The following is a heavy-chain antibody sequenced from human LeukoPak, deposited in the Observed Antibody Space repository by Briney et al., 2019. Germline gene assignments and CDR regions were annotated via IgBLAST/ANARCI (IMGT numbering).Heavy chain of an antibody. J-gene: IGHJ4*02. D-gene: IGHD3-10*01. Sequence: GGSLRLSSAASGFTFSSYSMNWVRQAPGKGLEWVSYISSSSSTIYYADSVKGRFTISRDNAKNSLYLQMNSLRAEDTAVYYCARDWAPYGSGSYLSYWGQGTLVTVSS. CDR1: GFTFSSYS. V-gene: IGHV3-48*01. CDR3: ARDWAPYGSGSYLSY. CDR2: ISSSSSTI.